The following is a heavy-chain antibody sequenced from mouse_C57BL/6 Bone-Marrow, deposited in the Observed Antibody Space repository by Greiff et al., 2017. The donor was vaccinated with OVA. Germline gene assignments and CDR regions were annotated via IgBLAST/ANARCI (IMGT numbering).Heavy chain of an antibody. Sequence: VQLQQSGAELVRPGASVTLSCKASGYTFTDYEMHWVKQTPVHGLEWIGAIYPETGGTAYNQKFKGKAILTADKSSSTAYLELRSLTSEDAAVYYCTRSYSNYYAMDYWGQGTSVTVSS. D-gene: IGHD2-5*01. J-gene: IGHJ4*01. CDR2: IYPETGGT. CDR1: GYTFTDYE. V-gene: IGHV1-15*01. CDR3: TRSYSNYYAMDY.